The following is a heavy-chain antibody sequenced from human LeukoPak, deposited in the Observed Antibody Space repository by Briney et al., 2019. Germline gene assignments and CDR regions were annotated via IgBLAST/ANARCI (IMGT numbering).Heavy chain of an antibody. V-gene: IGHV3-33*06. CDR1: GLTFSSYG. D-gene: IGHD3-22*01. CDR2: IWYDGSNK. CDR3: AKEDYYYDSSGYLYYFDY. J-gene: IGHJ4*02. Sequence: GGSLRLSCAASGLTFSSYGMHWVRQAPGKGLEWVAVIWYDGSNKYYADSVKGRFTISRDNSKNTLYLQMNSLRAEDTAVYYCAKEDYYYDSSGYLYYFDYWGQGTLVTVSS.